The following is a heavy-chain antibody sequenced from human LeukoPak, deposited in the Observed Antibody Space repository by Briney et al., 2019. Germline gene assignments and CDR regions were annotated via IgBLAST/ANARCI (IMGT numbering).Heavy chain of an antibody. CDR2: INPSGGST. Sequence: ASVKVSCKASGYTFTSYYMHWVRRAPGQGLEWMGIINPSGGSTSYAQEFQGRVTMTRDTSTSTVYMELSSLRSEDTAVYYCARDLWFGESSYGMDVWGKGTTVTVSS. CDR3: ARDLWFGESSYGMDV. CDR1: GYTFTSYY. J-gene: IGHJ6*04. D-gene: IGHD3-10*01. V-gene: IGHV1-46*01.